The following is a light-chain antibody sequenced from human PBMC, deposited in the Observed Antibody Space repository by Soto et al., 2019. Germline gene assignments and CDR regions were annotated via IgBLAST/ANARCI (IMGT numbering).Light chain of an antibody. V-gene: IGKV1-5*01. CDR2: DAS. CDR1: QSIDNW. Sequence: DIQMTQSPSFVSASVGDRVTITCRASQSIDNWLAWYQQKPGKAPKLLIYDASTLESGVSSGFSGSGSGTEFTLTISSLRPDDFATYYCQHYDTFPYTFGQGTKX. CDR3: QHYDTFPYT. J-gene: IGKJ2*01.